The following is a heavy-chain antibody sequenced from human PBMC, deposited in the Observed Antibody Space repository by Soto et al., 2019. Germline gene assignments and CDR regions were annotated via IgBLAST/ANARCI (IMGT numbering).Heavy chain of an antibody. V-gene: IGHV3-21*01. D-gene: IGHD3-9*01. CDR2: ISSSSSYI. CDR3: ARDMDYDILTGYWGYDAFDI. Sequence: PGGSLRLSCAASGFTFSSYSMNWVRQAPGEGLEWVSSISSSSSYIYYADSVKGRFTISRDNAKNSLYLQMNSLRAEDTAVYYCARDMDYDILTGYWGYDAFDIWGQGTMVTVSS. CDR1: GFTFSSYS. J-gene: IGHJ3*02.